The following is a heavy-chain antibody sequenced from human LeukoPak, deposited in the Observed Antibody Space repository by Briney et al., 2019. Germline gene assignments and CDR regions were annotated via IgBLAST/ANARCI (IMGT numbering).Heavy chain of an antibody. CDR3: ARDRLNRFLEWLLPNWFDP. CDR1: GYTLTGYY. J-gene: IGHJ5*02. V-gene: IGHV1-2*02. CDR2: INPNSGGT. D-gene: IGHD3-3*01. Sequence: ASVKVSCKASGYTLTGYYMHWVRQAPGQGLESMGWINPNSGGTNEAQKSQGRVTMTRNTPISTAYMELSRLRTDDTAVYYCARDRLNRFLEWLLPNWFDPWGQGTLVTVSS.